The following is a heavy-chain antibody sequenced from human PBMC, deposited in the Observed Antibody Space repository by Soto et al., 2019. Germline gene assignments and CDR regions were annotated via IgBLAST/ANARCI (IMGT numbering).Heavy chain of an antibody. J-gene: IGHJ5*02. CDR1: GGSISSGGYS. D-gene: IGHD3-22*01. V-gene: IGHV4-30-2*01. CDR2: IYHSGST. Sequence: QLQLQESGSGLVKPSQTLSLTCAVSGGSISSGGYSWSWIRQPPGKGLEWIGYIYHSGSTYYNPSLQSRVTRSVDRSKTQFSLKLSSVTAADTAVYYCARGAFYYDSSGRGWFDPWGQGTLVTVSS. CDR3: ARGAFYYDSSGRGWFDP.